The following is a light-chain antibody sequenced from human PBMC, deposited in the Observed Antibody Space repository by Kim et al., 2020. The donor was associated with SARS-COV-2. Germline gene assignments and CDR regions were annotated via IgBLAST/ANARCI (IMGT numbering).Light chain of an antibody. CDR1: QRVSSSY. J-gene: IGKJ1*01. Sequence: LSQGERATLSCRASQRVSSSYLAWYQQKPGQAPRLLIYGASSRATGIPDRFSGSGSGTDFTLTISRLEPEDFAVYSCQQYGSSWTFGQGTKVDIK. CDR2: GAS. CDR3: QQYGSSWT. V-gene: IGKV3-20*01.